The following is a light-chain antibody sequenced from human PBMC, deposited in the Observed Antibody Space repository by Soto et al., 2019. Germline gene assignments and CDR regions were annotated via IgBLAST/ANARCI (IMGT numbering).Light chain of an antibody. CDR1: SGYSTYA. J-gene: IGLJ3*02. CDR2: INYDGTH. Sequence: QPVLTQSPSASASLGASVKLTCTLSSGYSTYAIAWHQQQSEKGPRFLMKINYDGTHSKGDGFFDRFSGSSSGAERHLTVSSLQSEDEADYYRQSLGTGIQVFGGGTKQTVL. V-gene: IGLV4-69*01. CDR3: QSLGTGIQV.